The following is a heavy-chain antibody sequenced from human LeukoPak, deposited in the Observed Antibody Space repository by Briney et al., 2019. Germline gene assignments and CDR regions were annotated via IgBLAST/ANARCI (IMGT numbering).Heavy chain of an antibody. D-gene: IGHD5-12*01. CDR3: ARDQVDIVATNYYYYGMDV. J-gene: IGHJ6*04. V-gene: IGHV1-69*01. Sequence: AVKVSCKASGGTFSSYAISWVRQAPGQGLEWMGGIIPIFGTANYAQKFQGRVTITADESTSTAYMELSSLRSEDTAVYYCARDQVDIVATNYYYYGMDVWGKGTTVTVSS. CDR2: IIPIFGTA. CDR1: GGTFSSYA.